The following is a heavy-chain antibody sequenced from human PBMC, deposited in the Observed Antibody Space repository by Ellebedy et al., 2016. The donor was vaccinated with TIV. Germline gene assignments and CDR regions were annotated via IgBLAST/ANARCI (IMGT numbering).Heavy chain of an antibody. CDR3: AGPTYYYDSSRYTFDL. CDR1: GYSFTSYW. CDR2: IDPSDSYT. J-gene: IGHJ2*01. D-gene: IGHD3-22*01. Sequence: GESLKISXKGSGYSFTSYWISWVRQMPGKGLEWMGRIDPSDSYTNYSPSFQGHVTISADKSISTAYLQWSSLKASDTAMYYCAGPTYYYDSSRYTFDLWGRGTLVTVSS. V-gene: IGHV5-10-1*01.